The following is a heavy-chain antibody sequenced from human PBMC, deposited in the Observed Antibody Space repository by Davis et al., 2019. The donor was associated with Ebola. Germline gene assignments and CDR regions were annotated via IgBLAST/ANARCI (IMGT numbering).Heavy chain of an antibody. J-gene: IGHJ6*02. D-gene: IGHD1-1*01. CDR3: AREPVLNEQGRMHYGMDV. CDR2: ISSSSSYT. Sequence: GGSLRLSCAASGFTFSDYYMSWIRQAPGKGLEWVSYISSSSSYTNYADSVKGRFTISRDNAKNSLYLQMNSLRAEDTAVYYCAREPVLNEQGRMHYGMDVWGQGTTVTVSS. CDR1: GFTFSDYY. V-gene: IGHV3-11*06.